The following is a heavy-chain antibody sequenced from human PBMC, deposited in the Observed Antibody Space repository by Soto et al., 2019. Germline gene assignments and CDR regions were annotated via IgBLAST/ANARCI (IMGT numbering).Heavy chain of an antibody. CDR3: ARGSVVVVAATYYDY. J-gene: IGHJ4*02. V-gene: IGHV1-18*01. CDR1: GYTFTSYG. Sequence: ASVKVSCKASGYTFTSYGISWVRQAPGQGLEWMGWISAYNGNTNYAQKLQGRVTMTTDTSMSTAYMELRSLRSDDTAVYYCARGSVVVVAATYYDYWGQGTLVTVSS. CDR2: ISAYNGNT. D-gene: IGHD2-15*01.